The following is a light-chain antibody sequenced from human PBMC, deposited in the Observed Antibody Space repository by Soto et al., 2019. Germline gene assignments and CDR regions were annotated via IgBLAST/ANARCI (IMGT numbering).Light chain of an antibody. V-gene: IGKV1-9*01. CDR1: QVISSY. Sequence: DIQLTQSPSLQSASVGDRVTITCRASQVISSYLAWYQQKPGKAPKLLIYAASTLQSGVPSRFSGSGSGTEFTLTISSLQPEDFATYYCQQLDSYPITFGQGTRLEIK. CDR2: AAS. CDR3: QQLDSYPIT. J-gene: IGKJ5*01.